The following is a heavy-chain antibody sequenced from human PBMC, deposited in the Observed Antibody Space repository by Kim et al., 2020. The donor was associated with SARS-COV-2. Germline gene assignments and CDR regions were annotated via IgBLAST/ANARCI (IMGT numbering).Heavy chain of an antibody. J-gene: IGHJ5*02. CDR3: ARDGDFGTMFDP. Sequence: NYAQKHQGRATMTTDTSTSTAYMELRSLRSDDTAMYYCARDGDFGTMFDPWGQGTLVTVSS. D-gene: IGHD3-3*01. V-gene: IGHV1-18*01.